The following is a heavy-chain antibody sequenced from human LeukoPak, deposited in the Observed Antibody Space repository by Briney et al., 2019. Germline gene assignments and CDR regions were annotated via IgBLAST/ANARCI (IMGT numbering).Heavy chain of an antibody. CDR1: GDSISNYY. CDR3: ARYSSGRTTFFDY. Sequence: SETLSLTCTVSGDSISNYYWSWIRQPAGKGLEWIGRIYTSGSTNYNPSLKSRVTISVDTSKNQFSLKLSSVTAADTAVYYCARYSSGRTTFFDYWGQGTLVTVSS. CDR2: IYTSGST. V-gene: IGHV4-4*07. D-gene: IGHD6-19*01. J-gene: IGHJ4*02.